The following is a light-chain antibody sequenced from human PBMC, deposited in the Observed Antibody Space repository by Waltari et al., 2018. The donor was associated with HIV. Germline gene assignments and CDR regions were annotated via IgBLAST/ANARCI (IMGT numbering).Light chain of an antibody. CDR2: AAS. CDR3: QQSYSTVFT. J-gene: IGKJ3*01. Sequence: DIQMTQSPSSLSVSVGDRVTITCRASQSISSYLNWYQQKPGKAPKLLIYAASSLQSGVPSRFSGSGSGTDFTLTISSLQPEDFATYYCQQSYSTVFTFGPGTKVDIK. V-gene: IGKV1-39*01. CDR1: QSISSY.